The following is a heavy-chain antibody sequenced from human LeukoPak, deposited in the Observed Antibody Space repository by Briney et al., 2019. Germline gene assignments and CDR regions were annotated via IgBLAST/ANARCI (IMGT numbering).Heavy chain of an antibody. CDR2: IRSKANSYAT. CDR1: GFTFSGSA. Sequence: PGGSLKLSCAASGFTFSGSAMHWVRQASGKGLEWVGRIRSKANSYATAYAASVKGRFTISRDDSKNTAYLQMNSLKTEDTAVYYCARDGITMVRGVTLDYWGQGTLVTVSS. CDR3: ARDGITMVRGVTLDY. D-gene: IGHD3-10*01. V-gene: IGHV3-73*01. J-gene: IGHJ4*02.